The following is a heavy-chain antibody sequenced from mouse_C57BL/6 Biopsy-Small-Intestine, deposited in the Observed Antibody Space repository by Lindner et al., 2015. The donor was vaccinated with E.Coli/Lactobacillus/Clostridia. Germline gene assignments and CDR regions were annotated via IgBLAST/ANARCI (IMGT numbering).Heavy chain of an antibody. CDR3: ARVQAYGAPFDY. Sequence: SVKVSCKASGYTFTSYAMHWVRQAPGQRLEWMGWINAGNGNTKYSQKFQGRVSITRDTSASTAYMELSSLRSEDTAVYYCARVQAYGAPFDYWGQGTLVTVSS. D-gene: IGHD6-5*01. CDR1: GYTFTSYA. V-gene: IGHV1-84*02. CDR2: INAGNGNT. J-gene: IGHJ4*01.